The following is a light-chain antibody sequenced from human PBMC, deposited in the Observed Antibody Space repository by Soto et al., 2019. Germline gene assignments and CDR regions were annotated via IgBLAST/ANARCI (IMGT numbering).Light chain of an antibody. Sequence: IQMSQGPCSVSSSVGDRVSITCRASQRIGSWLTWYQQKPGKVPKLLIYDASHLTSGVPSRFSGSGSGTEFALSISSLQPDDFATYYCQHYYTYPYMFGQGTKVDIK. CDR3: QHYYTYPYM. J-gene: IGKJ1*01. CDR2: DAS. CDR1: QRIGSW. V-gene: IGKV1-5*01.